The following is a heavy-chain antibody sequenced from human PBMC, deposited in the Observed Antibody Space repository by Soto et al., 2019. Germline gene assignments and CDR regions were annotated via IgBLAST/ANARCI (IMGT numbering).Heavy chain of an antibody. Sequence: PSETLSLTCTVSGGSISSYYWSWIRQPPGKGLEWIGYIYYSGSTNYNPSLKSRVTISVDTSKNQFSLKLSSVTAADTAVHYCARGMGATPNYYYYYYGMDVWGQGTTVTVSS. D-gene: IGHD1-26*01. J-gene: IGHJ6*02. V-gene: IGHV4-59*01. CDR1: GGSISSYY. CDR3: ARGMGATPNYYYYYYGMDV. CDR2: IYYSGST.